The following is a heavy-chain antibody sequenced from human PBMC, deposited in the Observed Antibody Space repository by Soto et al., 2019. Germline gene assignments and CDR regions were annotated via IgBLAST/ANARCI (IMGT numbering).Heavy chain of an antibody. V-gene: IGHV1-18*01. Sequence: QIPLLQSGAEVKKPGASVKVTCKASGYTFRNFGISWVRQAPGQGLEWMGWISAYNANANYAQKFQGRLTMTADTSTSTAYMELRSLRSDDTAVYYCARENSYFDYWCQGTLVTVSS. J-gene: IGHJ4*02. CDR1: GYTFRNFG. CDR3: ARENSYFDY. CDR2: ISAYNANA.